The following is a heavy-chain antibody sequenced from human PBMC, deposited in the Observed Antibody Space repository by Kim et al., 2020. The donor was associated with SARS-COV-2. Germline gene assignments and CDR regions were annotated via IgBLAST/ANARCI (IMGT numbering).Heavy chain of an antibody. V-gene: IGHV3-23*01. Sequence: YYADSVKGRFTISRDNSKNTLHLQMNSLRPEDTAVYYCAKGRATSNYGMDVWGQGTTVTVSS. J-gene: IGHJ6*02. CDR3: AKGRATSNYGMDV.